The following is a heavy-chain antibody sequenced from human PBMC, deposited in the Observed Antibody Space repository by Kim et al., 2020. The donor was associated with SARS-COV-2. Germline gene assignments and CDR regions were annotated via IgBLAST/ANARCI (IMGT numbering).Heavy chain of an antibody. V-gene: IGHV1-46*01. CDR3: ARGDYVWGNIPRYYYFDY. D-gene: IGHD3-16*01. Sequence: QGRVTMTRDTSTSTVYMELSSLRSEDTAVYYCARGDYVWGNIPRYYYFDYWGQGTLVTVSS. J-gene: IGHJ4*02.